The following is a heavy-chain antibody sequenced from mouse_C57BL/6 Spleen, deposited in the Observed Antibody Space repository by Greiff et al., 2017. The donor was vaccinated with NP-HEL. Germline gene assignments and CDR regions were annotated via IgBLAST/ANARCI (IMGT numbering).Heavy chain of an antibody. J-gene: IGHJ3*01. CDR2: IDPSDSYT. V-gene: IGHV1-59*01. CDR3: AGYYGSSLAWFAY. D-gene: IGHD1-1*01. CDR1: GYTFTSYW. Sequence: QVQLQQSGAELVRPGTSVKLSCKASGYTFTSYWMHWVKQRPGQGLEWIGVIDPSDSYTNYNQKFKGKATLTVDTSSSTAYMQLSSLTSEDSAVYYCAGYYGSSLAWFAYWGQGTLVTVSA.